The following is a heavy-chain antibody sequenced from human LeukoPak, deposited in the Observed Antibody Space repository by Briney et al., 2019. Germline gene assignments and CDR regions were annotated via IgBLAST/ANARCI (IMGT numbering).Heavy chain of an antibody. V-gene: IGHV4-59*01. Sequence: SETLSLTCTVSGGSISSYYWSCIRQPPGKGLEWIGYIYYSGSTNYIPSLKSRVTISVDTSKNQFSLKLSSVTAADTAVYYCARAIQGWFGELYPWGQGTLVTVSS. J-gene: IGHJ5*02. D-gene: IGHD3-10*01. CDR2: IYYSGST. CDR1: GGSISSYY. CDR3: ARAIQGWFGELYP.